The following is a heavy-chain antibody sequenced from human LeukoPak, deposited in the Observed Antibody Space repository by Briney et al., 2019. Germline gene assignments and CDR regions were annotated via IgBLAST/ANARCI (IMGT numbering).Heavy chain of an antibody. D-gene: IGHD6-13*01. V-gene: IGHV4-59*08. J-gene: IGHJ5*02. CDR1: GGSISSYF. Sequence: SETLSLTCTVSGGSISSYFWSWIRQPPGKGLEWIGYIYYSGSTNYNPSLKSRVTISVDTSKNQFSLKLSSVTAADTAVYYCARQAYSSNLGWFDPWGQGTLVTVSS. CDR3: ARQAYSSNLGWFDP. CDR2: IYYSGST.